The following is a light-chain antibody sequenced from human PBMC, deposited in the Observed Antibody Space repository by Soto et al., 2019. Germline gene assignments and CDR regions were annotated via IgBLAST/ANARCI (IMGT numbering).Light chain of an antibody. Sequence: EIVLTQSPGTLSLSPGERATLSCRASQSVTSSYLAWYQQKAGQAPRLVIYGASNRATGIPDRFSGSGSGTDFTLTISRLESEDFAVYYCQQYGSSPRTFGQGTKVEIK. V-gene: IGKV3-20*01. CDR1: QSVTSSY. CDR3: QQYGSSPRT. CDR2: GAS. J-gene: IGKJ1*01.